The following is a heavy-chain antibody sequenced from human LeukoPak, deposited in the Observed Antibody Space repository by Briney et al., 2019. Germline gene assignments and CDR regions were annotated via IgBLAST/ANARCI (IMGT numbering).Heavy chain of an antibody. Sequence: SETLSLTCTVSGGSISSSSYYWGWIRQPPGKGLEWIGNIYYSGTTYYNPSLKSRVTISVDTSKNQFSLKLSSVTAADTAVYYCARSSWIGGSYRFDPWGQGTLVTVSS. CDR3: ARSSWIGGSYRFDP. CDR2: IYYSGTT. D-gene: IGHD1-26*01. J-gene: IGHJ5*02. V-gene: IGHV4-39*07. CDR1: GGSISSSSYY.